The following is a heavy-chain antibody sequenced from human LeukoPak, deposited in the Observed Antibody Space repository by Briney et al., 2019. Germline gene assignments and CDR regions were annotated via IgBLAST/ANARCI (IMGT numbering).Heavy chain of an antibody. CDR2: INHSGST. Sequence: PSETLSLTCAVYGGSFSGYYWSWIRQPPGKGLEWIGEINHSGSTNYNPSLKSRVTISVDTSKNQFSLKLSSVTAADTAVYYCARGGGYVGYYFDHWGQGTLVTVSS. V-gene: IGHV4-34*01. CDR3: ARGGGYVGYYFDH. CDR1: GGSFSGYY. J-gene: IGHJ4*02. D-gene: IGHD3-16*01.